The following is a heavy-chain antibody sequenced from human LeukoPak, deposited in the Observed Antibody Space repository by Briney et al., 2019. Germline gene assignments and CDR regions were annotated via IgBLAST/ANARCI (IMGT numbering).Heavy chain of an antibody. CDR2: ISWDGGST. J-gene: IGHJ6*03. Sequence: GGSLRLSCAASGFTFDDYAMHWVRQAPGKGLEWVSLISWDGGSTYYADSVKGRFTISRDNSKNSLYLQMNSLRAEDTALYYCAKDVRADYDFWSGYYIPMGYYYYYMDVWGKGTTVTVSS. CDR3: AKDVRADYDFWSGYYIPMGYYYYYMDV. CDR1: GFTFDDYA. D-gene: IGHD3-3*01. V-gene: IGHV3-43D*03.